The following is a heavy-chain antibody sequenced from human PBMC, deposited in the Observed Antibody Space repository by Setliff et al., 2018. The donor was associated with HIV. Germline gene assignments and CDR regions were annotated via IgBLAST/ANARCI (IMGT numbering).Heavy chain of an antibody. D-gene: IGHD3-10*01. CDR1: RLDFNNYW. J-gene: IGHJ6*02. V-gene: IGHV3-7*01. CDR3: ARKLRPGHGVDV. CDR2: IGQDGSEK. Sequence: GGSLRLSCAASRLDFNNYWMCWVRQAPGKGLAWVANIGQDGSEKNYVDSVKGRFTISRDNAKNSMDLQMNSLRAEDTAIYYCARKLRPGHGVDVWGQGTTVTVSS.